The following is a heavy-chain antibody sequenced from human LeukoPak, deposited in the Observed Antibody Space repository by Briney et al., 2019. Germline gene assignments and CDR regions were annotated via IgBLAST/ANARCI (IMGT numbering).Heavy chain of an antibody. J-gene: IGHJ4*02. V-gene: IGHV4-59*01. CDR2: IYYSGST. D-gene: IGHD3-22*01. CDR3: ASSQYYYDSSGYSAFDY. CDR1: GGSISSYY. Sequence: PSETLSLTCTVSGGSISSYYWSWIRQPPGKGLEWIGYIYYSGSTNYSPSLKSRVTISVDTSKNQFSLKLSSVTAADTAVYYCASSQYYYDSSGYSAFDYWGQGTLVTVSS.